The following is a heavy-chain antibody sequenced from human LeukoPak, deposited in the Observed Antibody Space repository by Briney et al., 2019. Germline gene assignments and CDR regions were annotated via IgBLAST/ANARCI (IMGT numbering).Heavy chain of an antibody. CDR2: INTNTGNP. V-gene: IGHV7-4-1*02. Sequence: ASVKVSCKASGYTFTSYAMNWVRQAPGQGLEWMGWINTNTGNPTYAQGSTGRFVFSLDTSVSTAYLQISSLKAEDTAVYYCARDYVMTTAYYYYYYMDVWGKGTTVTVSS. J-gene: IGHJ6*03. CDR1: GYTFTSYA. D-gene: IGHD4-11*01. CDR3: ARDYVMTTAYYYYYYMDV.